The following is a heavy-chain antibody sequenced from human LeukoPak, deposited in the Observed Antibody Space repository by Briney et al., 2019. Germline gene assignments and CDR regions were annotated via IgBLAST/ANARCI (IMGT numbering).Heavy chain of an antibody. CDR3: AKDLTGYCSSTSCPRYFDY. CDR2: ISGSGGST. Sequence: PGGSLRPSCAASGFTFSSYAMSWVRQAPGKGLEWVSAISGSGGSTYYADSVKGRFTISRDNSKNTLYLQMNSLRAEDTAVYYCAKDLTGYCSSTSCPRYFDYWGQGTLVTVSS. CDR1: GFTFSSYA. V-gene: IGHV3-23*01. D-gene: IGHD2-2*01. J-gene: IGHJ4*02.